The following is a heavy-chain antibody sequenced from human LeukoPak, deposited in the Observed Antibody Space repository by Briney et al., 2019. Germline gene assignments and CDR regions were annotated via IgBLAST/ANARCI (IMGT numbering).Heavy chain of an antibody. D-gene: IGHD6-13*01. Sequence: PGGSLRLSCAASGFTFSDYYMSWIRQAPGKGLEWVSYISSSGSTIYYADSVKGRFTISRDNAKNSLYLQMYSLRAEDTAVYYCARDPEAAAGTVGFDYWGQGTLVTVSS. V-gene: IGHV3-11*01. J-gene: IGHJ4*02. CDR3: ARDPEAAAGTVGFDY. CDR1: GFTFSDYY. CDR2: ISSSGSTI.